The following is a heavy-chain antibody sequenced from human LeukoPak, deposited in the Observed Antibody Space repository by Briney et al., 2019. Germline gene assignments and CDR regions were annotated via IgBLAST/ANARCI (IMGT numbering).Heavy chain of an antibody. D-gene: IGHD1-26*01. J-gene: IGHJ5*02. CDR3: AMLTSGSYWGALYHWVDP. CDR1: GGSISSSTYY. CDR2: IYYTGST. V-gene: IGHV4-39*01. Sequence: SETLSLTCTVSGGSISSSTYYWGWIRQPPGKGLEWIGRIYYTGSTYYNPSLKSRVTISVDTSKNQFSLKLSSVTAAETAVYYCAMLTSGSYWGALYHWVDPWGQGTLVTFSS.